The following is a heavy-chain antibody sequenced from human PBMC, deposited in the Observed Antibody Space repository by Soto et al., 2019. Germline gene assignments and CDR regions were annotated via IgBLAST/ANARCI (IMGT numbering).Heavy chain of an antibody. CDR3: ARMNYYDTSGYPFDC. D-gene: IGHD3-22*01. CDR1: GGSISSYY. Sequence: SETLSLTCTVSGGSISSYYWSWIRQPPGKGLEWIGYIYFRGTTNYNPSLKSRVTMSADTSKNQFSLKLNSVTAADTAVYYCARMNYYDTSGYPFDCWGQGMMVTV. V-gene: IGHV4-59*01. CDR2: IYFRGTT. J-gene: IGHJ4*02.